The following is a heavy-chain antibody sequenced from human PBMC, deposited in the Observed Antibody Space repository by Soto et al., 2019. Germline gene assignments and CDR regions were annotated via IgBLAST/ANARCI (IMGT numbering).Heavy chain of an antibody. CDR3: ARGRLSGYYYMDL. V-gene: IGHV3-13*01. D-gene: IGHD3-10*01. J-gene: IGHJ6*03. CDR1: GFTFSSYA. Sequence: GGSLRLSCAASGFTFSSYAMSWVRQATGKGLEWVSTIGTAGDTYYPGSAKGRYTISRENAKNSLYLQMNSLRAGDTAVYYCARGRLSGYYYMDLWGKGTTVTVSS. CDR2: IGTAGDT.